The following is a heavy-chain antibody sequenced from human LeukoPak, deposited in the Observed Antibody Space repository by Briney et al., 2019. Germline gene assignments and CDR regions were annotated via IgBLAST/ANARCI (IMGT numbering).Heavy chain of an antibody. CDR1: GGSISSSSYY. CDR2: IFYSGST. D-gene: IGHD2-2*01. J-gene: IGHJ4*02. CDR3: ARHGCSSNICHFDY. V-gene: IGHV4-39*01. Sequence: SETLSLTCTVSGGSISSSSYYWGWIRQPQGKGMEWIGSIFYSGSTSYNQSLKRRVTLSVYTSKTHFSLKLSSVTAADTAVYYCARHGCSSNICHFDYWGQGTLVTVSS.